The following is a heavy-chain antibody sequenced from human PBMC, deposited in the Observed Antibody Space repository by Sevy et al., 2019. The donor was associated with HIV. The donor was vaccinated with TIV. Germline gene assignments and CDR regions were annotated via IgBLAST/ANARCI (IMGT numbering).Heavy chain of an antibody. CDR3: ARDTREKSFDY. CDR1: GYTYSGYS. Sequence: ASVKVSCKASGYTYSGYSISWVRLAPGQGLEWMGWMNTYNGNTKYAQKVQGRVTMTTDTSTSTAYMELRGLRSDDTAVYYCARDTREKSFDYWGQGTLVTVSS. J-gene: IGHJ4*02. V-gene: IGHV1-18*01. CDR2: MNTYNGNT.